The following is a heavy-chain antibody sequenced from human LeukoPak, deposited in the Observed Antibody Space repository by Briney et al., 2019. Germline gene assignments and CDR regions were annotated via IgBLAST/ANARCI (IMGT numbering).Heavy chain of an antibody. CDR2: ISGSGGST. D-gene: IGHD4-17*01. J-gene: IGHJ4*02. V-gene: IGHV3-23*01. Sequence: GGSLRLSCAASGFTFSSYAMSWVGQAQGKGREGVSAISGSGGSTYYADSVKGRFTISRDNSKNTLYLQMNSLRAEDTAVYYCANSDYGVPRYYFDYWGQGTLVTVS. CDR3: ANSDYGVPRYYFDY. CDR1: GFTFSSYA.